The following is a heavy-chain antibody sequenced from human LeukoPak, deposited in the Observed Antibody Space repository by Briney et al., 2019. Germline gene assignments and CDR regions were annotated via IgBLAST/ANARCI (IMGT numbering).Heavy chain of an antibody. Sequence: ASVNVSCKSSGYTFTVYCMHWVRQAPGQGLEWVGWINPNSGGTNYAQKFQGRVTMTRDTSISTAYMELRRLRSDDTAVYYCARSQYFYYYMDVWGKGTTVTVSS. CDR2: INPNSGGT. CDR3: ARSQYFYYYMDV. V-gene: IGHV1-2*02. CDR1: GYTFTVYC. J-gene: IGHJ6*03.